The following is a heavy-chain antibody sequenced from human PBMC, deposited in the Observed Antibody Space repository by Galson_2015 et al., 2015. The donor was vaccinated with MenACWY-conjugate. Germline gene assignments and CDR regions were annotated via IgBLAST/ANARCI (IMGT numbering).Heavy chain of an antibody. Sequence: SLRLSCAASGFTFSSYSMNWVRQAPGKGLEWVSYISSSSSTIYYADSVKGRFTISRDYAKNSLYLQMNSLRAEDTAVYYCARGGRGYSYGLGYWGQGTLVTVSS. CDR1: GFTFSSYS. J-gene: IGHJ4*02. D-gene: IGHD5-18*01. CDR3: ARGGRGYSYGLGY. V-gene: IGHV3-48*04. CDR2: ISSSSSTI.